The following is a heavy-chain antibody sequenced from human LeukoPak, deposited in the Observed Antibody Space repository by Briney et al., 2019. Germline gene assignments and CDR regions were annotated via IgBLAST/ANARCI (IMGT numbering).Heavy chain of an antibody. CDR3: ARGEIAAPVAAWFDP. V-gene: IGHV4-34*01. Sequence: SETLSLTCAVYGGSFSAYFWTWIRQPPGKGLEWIGEINHSGSTNYNPSLKSRVTISVDTSKNQFSLKLSSVTAADTAVYYCARGEIAAPVAAWFDPWGQGTLVTVSS. D-gene: IGHD6-13*01. CDR2: INHSGST. J-gene: IGHJ5*02. CDR1: GGSFSAYF.